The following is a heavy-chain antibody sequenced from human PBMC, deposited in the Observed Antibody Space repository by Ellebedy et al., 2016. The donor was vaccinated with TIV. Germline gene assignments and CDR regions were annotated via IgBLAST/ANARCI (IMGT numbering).Heavy chain of an antibody. V-gene: IGHV1-69*06. CDR1: GYTFTSYG. Sequence: SVKVSXXASGYTFTSYGISWVRQAPGQGLEWMGGIIPIFGTANYAQKFQGRVTMTEDTSTDTAYMELSSLRSEDTAVYYCATDRTVTRYFDLWGRGTLVTVSS. CDR3: ATDRTVTRYFDL. J-gene: IGHJ2*01. D-gene: IGHD4-17*01. CDR2: IIPIFGTA.